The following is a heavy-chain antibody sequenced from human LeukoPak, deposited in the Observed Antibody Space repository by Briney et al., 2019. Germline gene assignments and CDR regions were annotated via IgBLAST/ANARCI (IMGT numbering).Heavy chain of an antibody. CDR1: GFTFNSYG. CDR3: ARRLPPVMKYYFDY. Sequence: GGSLRLSCTASGFTFNSYGMHWVRQAPGKGLEWVAVMCHDRSNKYYADSVKGRFTISRDDSKNTLYLQMNSLRAEDTGMYYCARRLPPVMKYYFDYWGQGALVTVSS. J-gene: IGHJ4*02. CDR2: MCHDRSNK. D-gene: IGHD4-11*01. V-gene: IGHV3-33*01.